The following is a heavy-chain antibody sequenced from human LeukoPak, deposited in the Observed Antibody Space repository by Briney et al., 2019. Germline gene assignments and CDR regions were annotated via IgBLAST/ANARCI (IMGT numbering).Heavy chain of an antibody. CDR2: ISAYNGNT. CDR1: GYTFTSYG. Sequence: ALVKASCKASGYTFTSYGISWVRQAAGQGVEWMGWISAYNGNTNHAQKLPGRVTMPTPTSTRTAYMALRSLRSDDTAVYSCAREVLECRGGSCYPNYYYYYGMDVWGQGTTVTVSS. CDR3: AREVLECRGGSCYPNYYYYYGMDV. V-gene: IGHV1-18*01. J-gene: IGHJ6*02. D-gene: IGHD2-15*01.